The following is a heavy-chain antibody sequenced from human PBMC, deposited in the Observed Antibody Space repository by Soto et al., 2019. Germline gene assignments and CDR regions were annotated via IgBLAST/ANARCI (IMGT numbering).Heavy chain of an antibody. Sequence: QVQLVQSGAEVKKPGASVKVSCKASGYTFTSYDINWVRQATGQGLEWMGWMNHNSRNTGYAQKLQGRVTMTRNTSIRTAYMELSSLRSEDTAVYYCARGGLVVPAAVYYYYYYMDVWGKGTTVTVSS. CDR3: ARGGLVVPAAVYYYYYYMDV. CDR2: MNHNSRNT. D-gene: IGHD2-2*01. V-gene: IGHV1-8*01. J-gene: IGHJ6*03. CDR1: GYTFTSYD.